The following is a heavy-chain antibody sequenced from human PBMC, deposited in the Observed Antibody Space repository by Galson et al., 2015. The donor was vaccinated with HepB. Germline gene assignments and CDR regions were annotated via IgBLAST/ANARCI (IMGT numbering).Heavy chain of an antibody. CDR3: AKGGRSYLSDDVLYPGFDD. V-gene: IGHV3-30*18. D-gene: IGHD3-10*01. CDR2: ISYDGGKE. J-gene: IGHJ4*02. CDR1: GFRFRSDG. Sequence: SLRLSCAASGFRFRSDGMHWVRQAPGKGLEWVAGISYDGGKEHYADSVKGRFTISRDNSKDTLYLLMNSLRAEDTAVYFCAKGGRSYLSDDVLYPGFDDWGQGTLVTVSS.